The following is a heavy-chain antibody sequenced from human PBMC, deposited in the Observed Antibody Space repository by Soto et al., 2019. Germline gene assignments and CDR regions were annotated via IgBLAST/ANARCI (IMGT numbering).Heavy chain of an antibody. V-gene: IGHV3-33*01. CDR2: IWYDGSNK. J-gene: IGHJ5*02. CDR1: GFTFSSYG. CDR3: ARDLAGQWLAAGWFDP. Sequence: QVQLVESGGGVVHPGRSLRLSCAASGFTFSSYGMHWVRKAPGQGLEWVAVIWYDGSNKYYAEYVKGRLTISRDNSKNTLYLQMNSLRAEDKAVYYCARDLAGQWLAAGWFDPWGQGTLVIVSS. D-gene: IGHD6-19*01.